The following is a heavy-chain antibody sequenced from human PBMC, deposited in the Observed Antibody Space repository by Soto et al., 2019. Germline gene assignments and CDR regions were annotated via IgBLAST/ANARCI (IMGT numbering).Heavy chain of an antibody. Sequence: QVQLPESGPGMVTPSETLSLTCTVSGGSISSYYWSWIRQPPGQALEWLRYLYYSGSTNYNPSPKSRVTISVDTSKNPFSLKLSSVTAADTAVYYCARDRAVDTAMVGPYDKMDVWGKGPTVIVSS. V-gene: IGHV4-59*01. CDR2: LYYSGST. J-gene: IGHJ6*03. D-gene: IGHD5-18*01. CDR3: ARDRAVDTAMVGPYDKMDV. CDR1: GGSISSYY.